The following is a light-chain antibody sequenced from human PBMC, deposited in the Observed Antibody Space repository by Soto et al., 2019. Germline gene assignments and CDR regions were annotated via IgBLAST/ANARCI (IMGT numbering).Light chain of an antibody. J-gene: IGKJ4*01. CDR2: KAS. CDR1: QSISSW. Sequence: DIQMTQSPSTLSASVGDRVTITCRASQSISSWLAWYQQKPGKAPNLLIYKASSLESGVPSRFSGXGSGTEFTLTVSSLQPDDFATYYCQQYDSYPLTFGGGTKVEIK. CDR3: QQYDSYPLT. V-gene: IGKV1-5*03.